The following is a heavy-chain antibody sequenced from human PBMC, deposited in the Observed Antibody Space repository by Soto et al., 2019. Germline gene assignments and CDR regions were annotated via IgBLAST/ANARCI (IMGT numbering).Heavy chain of an antibody. CDR1: GYTFTYRY. Sequence: SVKVSCKASGYTFTYRYLHWVRQAPGQALEWMGWITPFNGNTNYAQKFQDRVTITRDRSMSTAYMELSRLRSDDTAVYYCARTRLKYSSGTTKKNWFDPWGQGTLVTVSS. CDR2: ITPFNGNT. CDR3: ARTRLKYSSGTTKKNWFDP. D-gene: IGHD6-25*01. J-gene: IGHJ5*02. V-gene: IGHV1-45*02.